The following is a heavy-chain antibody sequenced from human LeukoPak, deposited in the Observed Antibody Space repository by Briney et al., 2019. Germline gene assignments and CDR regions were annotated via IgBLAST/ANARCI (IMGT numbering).Heavy chain of an antibody. Sequence: ASVKVSCKASGYTFTNYGISWVRQAPGQGLEWMGIINPSGGSTSYAQKFQGRVTMTRDTSTSTVYMELSSLRSEDTAVYYCAREGGAYSSSSVDYWGQGTLVTVSS. CDR1: GYTFTNYG. D-gene: IGHD6-6*01. CDR2: INPSGGST. V-gene: IGHV1-46*01. CDR3: AREGGAYSSSSVDY. J-gene: IGHJ4*02.